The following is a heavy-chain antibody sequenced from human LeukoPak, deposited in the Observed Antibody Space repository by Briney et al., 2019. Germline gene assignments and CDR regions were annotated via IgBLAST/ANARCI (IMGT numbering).Heavy chain of an antibody. J-gene: IGHJ4*02. CDR2: IYYSGST. CDR3: AREGYDFWSGYPDY. V-gene: IGHV4-59*01. D-gene: IGHD3-3*01. CDR1: GGSISSYY. Sequence: SETLPLTCTVSGGSISSYYWSWIRQPPGKGLEWIGYIYYSGSTNYNPSLKSRVTISVDTSKNQFSLKLSSVTAADTAVYYCAREGYDFWSGYPDYWGQGTLVTVSS.